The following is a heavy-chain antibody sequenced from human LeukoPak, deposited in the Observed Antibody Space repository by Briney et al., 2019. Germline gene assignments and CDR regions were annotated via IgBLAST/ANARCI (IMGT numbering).Heavy chain of an antibody. D-gene: IGHD3-9*01. CDR1: GFTFSSYA. CDR3: AKESYDILTGYSPYYFDY. CDR2: ISGSGGST. J-gene: IGHJ4*02. Sequence: GGSLRLSCAASGFTFSSYAMSWVRQAPGKGLEWVSAISGSGGSTYYADSVKGRFTISRDNSKNTLYLQMNSLRAEDTAVYYCAKESYDILTGYSPYYFDYWGQGTLVTVSS. V-gene: IGHV3-23*01.